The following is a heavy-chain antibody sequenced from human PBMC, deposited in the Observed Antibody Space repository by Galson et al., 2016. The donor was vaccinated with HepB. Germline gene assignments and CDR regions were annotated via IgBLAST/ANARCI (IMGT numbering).Heavy chain of an antibody. CDR3: ARGGQSSKYNWNLPFDP. D-gene: IGHD1-20*01. CDR2: IQQTGTT. Sequence: LSLTCAVSGASMSRSGYSWSWLRQTPGKGLAWIGNIQQTGTTYYNPSLKSRVTISVDRSKNLFSLKLTFVTAADTAVYYCARGGQSSKYNWNLPFDPWGQGTLVTVSS. J-gene: IGHJ5*02. V-gene: IGHV4-30-2*01. CDR1: GASMSRSGYS.